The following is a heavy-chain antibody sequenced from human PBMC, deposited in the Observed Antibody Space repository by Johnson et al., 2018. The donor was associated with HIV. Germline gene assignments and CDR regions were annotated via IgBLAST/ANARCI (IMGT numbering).Heavy chain of an antibody. Sequence: EKLVESGGGLVQPGGSLRLSCAASGFTVSSNYMSWVRQAPGKGLEWVSVIYSGGSTYYADSVTGRFTISRDNSKNTLYLQMNSLRAEDTAVYYCARVPWSLDAFDIWGQGTMVTVSS. CDR2: IYSGGST. V-gene: IGHV3-66*01. CDR1: GFTVSSNY. CDR3: ARVPWSLDAFDI. D-gene: IGHD2-15*01. J-gene: IGHJ3*02.